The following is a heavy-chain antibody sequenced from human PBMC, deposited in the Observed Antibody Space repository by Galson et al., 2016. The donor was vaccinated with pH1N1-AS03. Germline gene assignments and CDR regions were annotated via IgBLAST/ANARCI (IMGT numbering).Heavy chain of an antibody. CDR1: GGSIRNTFYF. J-gene: IGHJ2*01. V-gene: IGHV4-39*07. CDR2: IFYTGSA. CDR3: ARTAVSIPGTREWYFDL. D-gene: IGHD1-26*01. Sequence: TLSLTCPVSGGSIRNTFYFWGWVRQPPGRGLEWIGSIFYTGSAYYNPSLESRVTISIDTSRNQFSLNLASVTAADTAVYYCARTAVSIPGTREWYFDLWGRGSLGTVSS.